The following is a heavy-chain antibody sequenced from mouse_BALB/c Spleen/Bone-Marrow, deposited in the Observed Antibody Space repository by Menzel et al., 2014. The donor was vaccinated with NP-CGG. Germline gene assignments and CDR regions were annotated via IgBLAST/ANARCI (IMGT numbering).Heavy chain of an antibody. CDR3: SRYNYYGNLFV. J-gene: IGHJ1*01. CDR2: INPDRSTI. V-gene: IGHV4-1*02. Sequence: DAQLQESGGGLVQPGGSLKLPCAASGFDFSRYWMSWVRQAPGKGLEWIGEINPDRSTINYTPSLKDKFIISRDNAKNPLYLQMSKVRSEVTALYYCSRYNYYGNLFVWGAGTTVTVSS. D-gene: IGHD1-1*01. CDR1: GFDFSRYW.